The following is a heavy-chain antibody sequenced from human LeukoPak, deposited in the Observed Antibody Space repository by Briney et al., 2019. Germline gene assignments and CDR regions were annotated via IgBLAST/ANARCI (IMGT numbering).Heavy chain of an antibody. CDR3: AGGYSSGWCHY. CDR2: IYHSGST. V-gene: IGHV4-30-2*01. D-gene: IGHD6-19*01. J-gene: IGHJ4*02. Sequence: SQTLSPTCAVSGGSISSGGYSWSWIRQPPGKGLEWIGYIYHSGSTYYNPSLKSRVTISVDRSKNQFSLKLSSVTAADTAVYYCAGGYSSGWCHYWGQGTLVTVSS. CDR1: GGSISSGGYS.